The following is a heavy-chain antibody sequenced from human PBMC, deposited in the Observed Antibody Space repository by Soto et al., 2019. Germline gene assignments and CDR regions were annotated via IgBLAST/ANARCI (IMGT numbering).Heavy chain of an antibody. Sequence: QMQLVESGGGVVQPVRSLRLSCDASGFTLSGFAMHWVRQAPGQGLEWVAVISNDGTNQYYSESVKGRFTISRDNSKNTLYHPMNNLGAEDTVVYYCAKAYYYDSSGYYDNYYAMDVWGQGTTVTVSS. CDR3: AKAYYYDSSGYYDNYYAMDV. V-gene: IGHV3-30*18. CDR1: GFTLSGFA. D-gene: IGHD3-22*01. CDR2: ISNDGTNQ. J-gene: IGHJ6*02.